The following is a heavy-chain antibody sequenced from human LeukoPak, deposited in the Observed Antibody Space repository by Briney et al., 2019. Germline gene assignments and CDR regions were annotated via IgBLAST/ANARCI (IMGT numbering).Heavy chain of an antibody. J-gene: IGHJ3*02. Sequence: AGGSLRLSCAASGFTFSSYAMSWVRQAPGKGLEWVSAISGSGGSTYYADSVKGRFTISRDNSKNTLYLQMNSLRAEDTAVYYCAKDLFTIFGVVIGPNAFDIWGQGTMVTVSS. CDR2: ISGSGGST. D-gene: IGHD3-3*01. CDR1: GFTFSSYA. CDR3: AKDLFTIFGVVIGPNAFDI. V-gene: IGHV3-23*01.